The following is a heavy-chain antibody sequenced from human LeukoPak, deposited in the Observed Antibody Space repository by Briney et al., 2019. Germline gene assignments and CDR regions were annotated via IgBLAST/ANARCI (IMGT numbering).Heavy chain of an antibody. V-gene: IGHV4-59*05. D-gene: IGHD6-19*01. J-gene: IGHJ4*02. CDR2: IYYSGST. Sequence: PSETLSLTCTVSGGSISSYYWSWIRQPPGNGLEWIGSIYYSGSTYYNPSLKSRVTISVDTSKNQFSLKLSSVTAADTAVYYCAGEQWLGSVTFDYWGQGTLVTVSS. CDR1: GGSISSYY. CDR3: AGEQWLGSVTFDY.